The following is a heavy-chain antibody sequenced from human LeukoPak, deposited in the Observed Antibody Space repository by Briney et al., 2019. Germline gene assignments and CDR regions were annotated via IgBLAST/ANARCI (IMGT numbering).Heavy chain of an antibody. J-gene: IGHJ4*02. V-gene: IGHV5-51*01. CDR2: IYPGDSDT. D-gene: IGHD3-22*01. Sequence: NLGESLKISCKGSGYSFTSYWIGWVRQMPGKGLEWMGIIYPGDSDTRYSPSFRGQVTISADKSISTAYLQWSSLKASDTAMYYCARPGYYDSSDYYSPYWGQGTLVTVSS. CDR3: ARPGYYDSSDYYSPY. CDR1: GYSFTSYW.